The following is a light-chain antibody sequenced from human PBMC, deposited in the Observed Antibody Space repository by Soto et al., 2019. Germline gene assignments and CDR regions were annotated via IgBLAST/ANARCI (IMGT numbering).Light chain of an antibody. CDR1: SSGVGTYNL. J-gene: IGLJ2*01. CDR2: EGT. CDR3: SSYAGRVV. V-gene: IGLV2-23*01. Sequence: QSALTQPASVSGSPGQSITISCTGTSSGVGTYNLVSWYQQHPGKAPKLMIYEGTNRHSRVSNRFSGSKSGNTASLTISGRKAEDEAHYYCSSYAGRVVFGGGTKVTV.